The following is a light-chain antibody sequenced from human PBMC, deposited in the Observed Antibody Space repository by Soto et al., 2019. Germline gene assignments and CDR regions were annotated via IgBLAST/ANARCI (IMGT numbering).Light chain of an antibody. Sequence: EIVMTQSPATLSVSPGERATLSCRASQSVSSDLAWYHQKPGQAPRLLIYGASSRATDIPDRFSVSGSGTDFTLIISRLEPEDFAVHYCQQYGSSRTFGQVTKADIK. CDR3: QQYGSSRT. J-gene: IGKJ1*01. V-gene: IGKV3-20*01. CDR2: GAS. CDR1: QSVSSD.